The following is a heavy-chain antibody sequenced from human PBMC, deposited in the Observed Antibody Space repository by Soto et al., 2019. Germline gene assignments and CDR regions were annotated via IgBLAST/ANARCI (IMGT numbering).Heavy chain of an antibody. CDR3: AKDQADYDFWSGYRNYFDY. V-gene: IGHV3-30*18. D-gene: IGHD3-3*01. Sequence: GGSLRLSCAAPGFTFSSYGMHWVRQAPGKGLEWVAVISYDGSNKYYADSVKGRFTISRDNSKNTLYLQMNSLRAEDTAVYYCAKDQADYDFWSGYRNYFDYWGQGTLVTVSS. CDR1: GFTFSSYG. CDR2: ISYDGSNK. J-gene: IGHJ4*02.